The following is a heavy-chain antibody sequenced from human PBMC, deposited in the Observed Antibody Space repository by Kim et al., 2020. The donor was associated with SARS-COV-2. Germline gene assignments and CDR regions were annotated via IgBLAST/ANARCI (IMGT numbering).Heavy chain of an antibody. Sequence: SYSGGTDYNPSLKGRVTISVDTSKIQFSLRLSSVTAADTAVYYCSTFDYWGQGTLVTVSS. V-gene: IGHV4-39*01. CDR2: SYSGGT. J-gene: IGHJ4*02. CDR3: STFDY.